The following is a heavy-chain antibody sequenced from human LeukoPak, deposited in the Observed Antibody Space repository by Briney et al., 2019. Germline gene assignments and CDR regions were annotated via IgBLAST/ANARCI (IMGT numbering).Heavy chain of an antibody. J-gene: IGHJ4*02. CDR1: GFTFSSYA. Sequence: PGGSLRLSCAASGFTFSSYAMSWVRQAPGKGLEWVANIKQDGSERYYVDSVKGRFAISRDNAKNSLHLQLNSLRVEDAAVYYCARDGDYEFAYWGQGTLVTVSS. D-gene: IGHD4-17*01. CDR3: ARDGDYEFAY. CDR2: IKQDGSER. V-gene: IGHV3-7*01.